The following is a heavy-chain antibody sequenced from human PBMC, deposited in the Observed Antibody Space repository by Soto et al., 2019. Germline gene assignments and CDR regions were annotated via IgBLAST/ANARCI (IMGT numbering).Heavy chain of an antibody. CDR2: IYYDGNNK. D-gene: IGHD1-1*01. CDR1: GFTFSLHG. CDR3: AREGYYNSAGKDYNYYGMHV. J-gene: IGHJ6*02. V-gene: IGHV3-33*01. Sequence: QVQVVESGGGVVQPGRSLRLSCAASGFTFSLHGMHWVRQAPGKGLEWVAVIYYDGNNKYYGDSVKGRFTISRDNSQNKDYQQMKGLRAEDSVADYCAREGYYNSAGKDYNYYGMHVWGQGTTVTVSS.